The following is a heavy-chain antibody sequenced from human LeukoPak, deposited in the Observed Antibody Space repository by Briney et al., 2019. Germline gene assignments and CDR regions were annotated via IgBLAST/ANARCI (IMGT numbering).Heavy chain of an antibody. CDR3: AKQWLVGI. J-gene: IGHJ4*02. V-gene: IGHV3-23*01. Sequence: GSLRLSCAASGFSFSDHAMNWVRQAPGKGLEWVSSLSETGDTTDYADSVKGRFTIFRDNSKNTLYLQMNSLRPDDTAVYYCAKQWLVGIWGQGTLVTVSS. CDR2: LSETGDTT. D-gene: IGHD6-19*01. CDR1: GFSFSDHA.